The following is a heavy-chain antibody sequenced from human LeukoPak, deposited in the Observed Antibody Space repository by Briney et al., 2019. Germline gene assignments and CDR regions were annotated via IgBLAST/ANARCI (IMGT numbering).Heavy chain of an antibody. D-gene: IGHD1-1*01. CDR3: ARYKTAGDYFDY. CDR1: GFTVSSNY. Sequence: PEGSLGLSCAASGFTVSSNYMSWVRQAPGKGQEWVSIIYSGGSRYYADSVKGRFTISRDNSKNTLYLQMNTLRAEDTAVYYCARYKTAGDYFDYWGQGTLVTVSS. J-gene: IGHJ4*02. CDR2: IYSGGSR. V-gene: IGHV3-53*01.